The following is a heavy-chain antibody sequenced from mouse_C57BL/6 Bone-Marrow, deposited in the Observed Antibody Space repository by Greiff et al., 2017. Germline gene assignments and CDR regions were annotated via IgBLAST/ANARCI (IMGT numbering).Heavy chain of an antibody. CDR1: GYTFTSYW. Sequence: QVQLQQSGAELAKPGASVPLSCKASGYTFTSYWMHWVKTRPGQGLEWIGYINPSSGYTTYNQKFKDKATLTADKSSRTAYMQLSSLTYEDSAVYYCASNYWFAYWGQGTLVTVSA. CDR2: INPSSGYT. J-gene: IGHJ3*01. D-gene: IGHD1-3*01. V-gene: IGHV1-7*01. CDR3: ASNYWFAY.